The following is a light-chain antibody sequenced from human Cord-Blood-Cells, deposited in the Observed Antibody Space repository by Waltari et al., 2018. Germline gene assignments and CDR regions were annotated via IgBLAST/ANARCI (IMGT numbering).Light chain of an antibody. J-gene: IGKJ4*01. V-gene: IGKV3-15*01. CDR3: QQYNNWPLT. CDR1: QSVSSN. Sequence: EIVMTQSPATLSVSPGERATISCRASQSVSSNLAWYQQKPGQAPRLLNYGASTRATGIPARFSGSGSGTEFTLTISSLQSEDFAVYYCQQYNNWPLTFGGGTKVEIK. CDR2: GAS.